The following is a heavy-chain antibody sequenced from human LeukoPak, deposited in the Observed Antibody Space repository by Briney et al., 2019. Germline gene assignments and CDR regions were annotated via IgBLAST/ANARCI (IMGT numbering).Heavy chain of an antibody. D-gene: IGHD3-22*01. CDR1: GYTFSSYW. CDR3: ARSNGPQYYYDGSGYRAFDI. V-gene: IGHV5-51*01. Sequence: GESLQISCKGSGYTFSSYWIGWVRQMPGKGLEWMGIIYPGDSDTRYSPSFQGQVTISADKSISTAYLQWSSLKASDTAMYYCARSNGPQYYYDGSGYRAFDIWGQGTMVTVSS. CDR2: IYPGDSDT. J-gene: IGHJ3*02.